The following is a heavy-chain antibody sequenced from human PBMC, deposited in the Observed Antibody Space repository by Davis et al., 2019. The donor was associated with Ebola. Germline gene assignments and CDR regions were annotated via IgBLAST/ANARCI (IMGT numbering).Heavy chain of an antibody. CDR1: GGSISSSNW. Sequence: MPSETLSLTCAVSGGSISSSNWWSWVRQPPGKGLEWIGEIYHSGSTNYNPSLTSRVTISVDKSKNQFSLKLSSVTAADTAVYYCARDPGYSYGYYFDYWGQGTLVTVSS. CDR3: ARDPGYSYGYYFDY. CDR2: IYHSGST. V-gene: IGHV4-4*02. D-gene: IGHD5-18*01. J-gene: IGHJ4*02.